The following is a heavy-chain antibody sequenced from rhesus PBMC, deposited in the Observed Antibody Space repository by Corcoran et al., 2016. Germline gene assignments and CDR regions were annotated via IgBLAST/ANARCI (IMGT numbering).Heavy chain of an antibody. CDR3: AKDPVNTVTPLDY. D-gene: IGHD4-23*01. V-gene: IGHV3S42*01. CDR2: INSGRGST. CDR1: GFTFSNYW. J-gene: IGHJ4*01. Sequence: EVQLVESGGGLAKPGGSLRLSCAASGFTFSNYWMNWVRQTPGKGLEWISAINSGRGSTYYADSGKGRFTISEDNSKNPLSLQMNSLRAEDTAVYYCAKDPVNTVTPLDYWGQGVLVTVSS.